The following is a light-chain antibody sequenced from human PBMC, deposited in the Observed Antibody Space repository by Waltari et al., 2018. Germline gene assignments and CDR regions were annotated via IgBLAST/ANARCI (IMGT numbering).Light chain of an antibody. Sequence: DIQMTQSPSSLSASVGDRVSITCQASQGIGKYLAWRQQKPGKAPKSLIYDASSWQSGVPSRFSRSGSGTDFTLTISSLQPEDFATYYCQQYESYPITFGQGTRLDIK. CDR1: QGIGKY. CDR3: QQYESYPIT. J-gene: IGKJ5*01. CDR2: DAS. V-gene: IGKV1-16*01.